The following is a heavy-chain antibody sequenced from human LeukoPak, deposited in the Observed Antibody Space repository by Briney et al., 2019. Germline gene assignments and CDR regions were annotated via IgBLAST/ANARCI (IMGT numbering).Heavy chain of an antibody. CDR1: GGSISSYY. Sequence: PSETLSLTCTVSGGSISSYYWSWIRQPPGKGLEWIGYIYYSGSTNYNPSLKSRVTISVDTSKNQFSLKLSSVTAADTAVYYCASDNSGWFDYWGQGTLVTVSS. D-gene: IGHD6-19*01. CDR3: ASDNSGWFDY. V-gene: IGHV4-59*01. J-gene: IGHJ4*02. CDR2: IYYSGST.